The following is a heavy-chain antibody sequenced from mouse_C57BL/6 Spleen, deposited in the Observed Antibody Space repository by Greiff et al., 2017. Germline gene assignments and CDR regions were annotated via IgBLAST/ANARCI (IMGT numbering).Heavy chain of an antibody. Sequence: QVQLQQPGTELVKPGASVKLSCKASGYTFTSYWMHWVKQRPGQGLEWIGNINPSNGGTNYNEKFKSKATLTVDKSSSTAYMRLSSLTSDDSAVYYCARSFVYDYDGYYYAMDYWGQGTSVTVSS. V-gene: IGHV1-53*01. CDR2: INPSNGGT. CDR3: ARSFVYDYDGYYYAMDY. D-gene: IGHD2-4*01. J-gene: IGHJ4*01. CDR1: GYTFTSYW.